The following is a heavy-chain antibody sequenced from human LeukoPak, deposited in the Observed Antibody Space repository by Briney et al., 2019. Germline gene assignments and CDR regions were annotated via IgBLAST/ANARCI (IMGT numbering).Heavy chain of an antibody. V-gene: IGHV1-2*06. CDR1: GYIFIGYY. CDR2: INPDSGGT. Sequence: ASVKVSCKASGYIFIGYYMYWVRQAPGQGLEWMGRINPDSGGTEHAQNLQGRITMTRDTSISTAYMELSRLGSDDTAVYYCARGEDCGGGSCVKYWGQGTPVTVSS. CDR3: ARGEDCGGGSCVKY. D-gene: IGHD2-15*01. J-gene: IGHJ4*02.